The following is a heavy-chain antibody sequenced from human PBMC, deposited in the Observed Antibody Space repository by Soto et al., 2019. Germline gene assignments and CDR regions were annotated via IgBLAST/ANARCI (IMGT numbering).Heavy chain of an antibody. V-gene: IGHV4-30-4*01. CDR1: GVSVSSGDYY. D-gene: IGHD3-9*01. CDR3: ARAHYDILTGYPTHAFDI. Sequence: SETLSLTCTVSGVSVSSGDYYWSWIRQPPGKGLEWIGYIYYTGRTYYNPSLKSRVIISVDTSKNQFSLKLSSVTAAEKAVYYCARAHYDILTGYPTHAFDIWGQGTMVNVS. J-gene: IGHJ3*02. CDR2: IYYTGRT.